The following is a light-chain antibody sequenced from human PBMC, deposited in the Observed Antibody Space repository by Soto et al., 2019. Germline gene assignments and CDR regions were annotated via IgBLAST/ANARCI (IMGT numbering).Light chain of an antibody. CDR1: SSDLGAYNA. V-gene: IGLV2-14*01. CDR3: TSFTTSSTWV. Sequence: QSALTQPASVSGSPGQSITISCTGTSSDLGAYNAVSWYQQHPGKAPKLIIYEVTNRPSGVSHRFSGSKSGSTASLTISGLQPEDEADYYCTSFTTSSTWVFGGGTKVTVL. J-gene: IGLJ3*02. CDR2: EVT.